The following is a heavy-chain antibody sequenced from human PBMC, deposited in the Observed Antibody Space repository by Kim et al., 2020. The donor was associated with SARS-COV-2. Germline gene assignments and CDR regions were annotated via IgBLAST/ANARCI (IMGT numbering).Heavy chain of an antibody. J-gene: IGHJ6*02. V-gene: IGHV1-69*13. CDR1: GGTFSSYA. D-gene: IGHD5-12*01. CDR3: ARDEGYSGYDTQPYYYYGMDV. CDR2: IIPIFGTA. Sequence: SVKVSCKASGGTFSSYAISWVRQAPGHGLEWMGGIIPIFGTANYAQKLQGRVTITADESTSTAYMELSSLRSEDTAVYYCARDEGYSGYDTQPYYYYGMDVWGQGTTVTVSS.